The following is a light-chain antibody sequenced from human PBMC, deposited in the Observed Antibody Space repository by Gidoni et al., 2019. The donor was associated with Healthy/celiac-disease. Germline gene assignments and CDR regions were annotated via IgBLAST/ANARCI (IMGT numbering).Light chain of an antibody. Sequence: DIQMTQSPSSLSASVGDRVTITCQASQDISNYLNWYQQKPGKAPKLLIYDASNLETGVPSRFSGSGSGTDFTFTISSLQPEDIATYYCQQYDNLLGTFXXXTKVEIK. V-gene: IGKV1-33*01. CDR2: DAS. CDR3: QQYDNLLGT. CDR1: QDISNY. J-gene: IGKJ1*01.